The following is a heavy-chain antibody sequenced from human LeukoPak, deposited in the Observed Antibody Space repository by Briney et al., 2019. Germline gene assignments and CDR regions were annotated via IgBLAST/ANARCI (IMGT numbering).Heavy chain of an antibody. CDR1: GYSISSGYY. D-gene: IGHD4-17*01. CDR2: IYHSGST. V-gene: IGHV4-38-2*02. J-gene: IGHJ3*02. CDR3: ARDRAVTSSYDAFDM. Sequence: SETLSLTCAVSGYSISSGYYWGWIRQPPGKGLEWIGSIYHSGSTNYNPSLKSRVTISVDTSKNQFSLKLGSVTAADTAVYYCARDRAVTSSYDAFDMWGQGTMVTVSS.